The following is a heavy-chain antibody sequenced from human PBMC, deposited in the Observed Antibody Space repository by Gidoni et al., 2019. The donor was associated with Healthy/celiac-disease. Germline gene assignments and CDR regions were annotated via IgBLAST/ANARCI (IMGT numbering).Heavy chain of an antibody. V-gene: IGHV1-69*01. CDR2: IIPIFGTA. D-gene: IGHD3-10*01. Sequence: QVPLVQSGAEVKKPGSSVKVSCKASGGPFSSYPISWVRQAPGQGLEWMGGIIPIFGTANYAKKYQGRVTITADESTSKAYMELSSLRSEYKDVYDCAAEFMVQDAFDIWGQGTMVTVSS. CDR1: GGPFSSYP. CDR3: AAEFMVQDAFDI. J-gene: IGHJ3*02.